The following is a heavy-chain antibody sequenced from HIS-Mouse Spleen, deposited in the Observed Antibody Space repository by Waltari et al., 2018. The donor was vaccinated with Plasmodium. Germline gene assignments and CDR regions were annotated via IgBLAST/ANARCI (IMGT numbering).Heavy chain of an antibody. CDR2: IYTRGNT. V-gene: IGHV4-4*07. CDR1: GGSISSYY. Sequence: QVQLQESGPGLVKPSETLSLTCTVSGGSISSYYWSWIRQPAGKGLEWIGRIYTRGNTNDNPSRKSRVTMSVDTSKNQFSLKLSSVTAADTAVYYCARGPAAAGNWRHYGMDVWGQGTTVTVSS. CDR3: ARGPAAAGNWRHYGMDV. J-gene: IGHJ6*02. D-gene: IGHD6-13*01.